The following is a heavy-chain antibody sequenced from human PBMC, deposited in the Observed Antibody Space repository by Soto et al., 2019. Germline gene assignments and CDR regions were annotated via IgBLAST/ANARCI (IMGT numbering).Heavy chain of an antibody. D-gene: IGHD3-22*01. V-gene: IGHV1-69*12. CDR1: GGTFSSYA. CDR3: SIGLEYGCYVMPAMI. J-gene: IGHJ4*02. CDR2: IIPIFGTS. Sequence: QVQLVQSGAEVKKPGSSVKVSCKASGGTFSSYAISWVRQAPGQGLEWMGGIIPIFGTSNYAQKVQGRVTITADDSTSIAYMELSRLRSEDRAVYYWSIGLEYGCYVMPAMIWGQGTLVTVSS.